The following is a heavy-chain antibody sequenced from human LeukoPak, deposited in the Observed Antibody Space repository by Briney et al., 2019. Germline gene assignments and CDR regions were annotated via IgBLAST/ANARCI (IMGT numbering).Heavy chain of an antibody. CDR1: GYSFTSYG. D-gene: IGHD3-22*01. CDR3: ARDGAQYYYGTSRYSTR. J-gene: IGHJ4*02. Sequence: ASVKVSCMASGYSFTSYGILWVRQAPGQGLEGVGWVSAYNGNTYYAQQLQRPVTMTPDTPTSTAYLELRSLRSDDTAVYYCARDGAQYYYGTSRYSTRWGQGPLVTVSS. CDR2: VSAYNGNT. V-gene: IGHV1-18*01.